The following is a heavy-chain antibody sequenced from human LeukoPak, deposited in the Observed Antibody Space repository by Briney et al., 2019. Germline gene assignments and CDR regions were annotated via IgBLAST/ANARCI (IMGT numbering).Heavy chain of an antibody. D-gene: IGHD1-1*01. CDR3: AKEGPYGWNDLS. CDR1: GFTFSSYG. CDR2: IWYDGSNK. J-gene: IGHJ4*02. Sequence: GGSLRLSCAASGFTFSSYGMHWVRQAPGKGLEWVAVIWYDGSNKYYADSVKGRFTISRDNSKNTLYLQMNSLRAEDTAVYYCAKEGPYGWNDLSWGQGTLVTVSS. V-gene: IGHV3-33*06.